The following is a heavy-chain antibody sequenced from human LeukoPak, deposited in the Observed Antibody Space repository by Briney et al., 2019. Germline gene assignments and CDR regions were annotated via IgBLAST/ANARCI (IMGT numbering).Heavy chain of an antibody. CDR2: IYTSGST. J-gene: IGHJ4*02. D-gene: IGHD1-26*01. V-gene: IGHV4-61*02. CDR3: ARIPVGASYFDY. CDR1: GGSISSGSYY. Sequence: PSETLSLTCTVSGGSISSGSYYWSWIRQPAGKGLEWIGRIYTSGSTNYNSSLKSRVTISVDTSKNQFSLKLSSVTAADTAVYYCARIPVGASYFDYWGQGTLVTVSS.